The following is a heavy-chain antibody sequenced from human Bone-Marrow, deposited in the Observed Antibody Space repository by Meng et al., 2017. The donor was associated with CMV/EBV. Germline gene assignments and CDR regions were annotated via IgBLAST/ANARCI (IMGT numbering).Heavy chain of an antibody. CDR3: AKRGYCSSTSCYEGGYYYYGMDV. CDR1: GFTVSSNY. CDR2: IYSGGST. Sequence: GGSLRLSCAASGFTVSSNYMSWVRQAPGKGLEWVSVIYSGGSTYYADSVKGRFTISRDNSKNTLYLQMNSLRAEDTAVYYCAKRGYCSSTSCYEGGYYYYGMDVWGQGTTVTVSS. D-gene: IGHD2-2*01. J-gene: IGHJ6*02. V-gene: IGHV3-53*01.